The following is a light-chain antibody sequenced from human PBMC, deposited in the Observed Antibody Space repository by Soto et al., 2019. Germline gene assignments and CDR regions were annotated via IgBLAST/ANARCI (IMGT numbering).Light chain of an antibody. CDR3: SSYTSRSTLYV. CDR1: SSDVGGYNY. CDR2: DVS. J-gene: IGLJ1*01. Sequence: QSALTQPASVSGSPGQSITISCTGTSSDVGGYNYVSWYQQHPGKAPKLMIYDVSHRPSGVSNRFSGSKSGNTASLTISGLQAEDEADYYCSSYTSRSTLYVFGTGTKLTVL. V-gene: IGLV2-14*03.